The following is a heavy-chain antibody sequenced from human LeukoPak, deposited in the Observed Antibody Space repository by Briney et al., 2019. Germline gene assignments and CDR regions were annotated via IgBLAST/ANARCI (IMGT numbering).Heavy chain of an antibody. V-gene: IGHV4-59*01. Sequence: PSETLSLTCTVSGGSISSYYWSWIRQPPGKGLEWIGYIYYSGSTNYNPSLKSRVTISVDTSKNQFSLKLSSMTAADTAVYYCARWDSYGYSGLDYWGQGTLVTVSS. CDR2: IYYSGST. CDR3: ARWDSYGYSGLDY. J-gene: IGHJ4*02. CDR1: GGSISSYY. D-gene: IGHD5-18*01.